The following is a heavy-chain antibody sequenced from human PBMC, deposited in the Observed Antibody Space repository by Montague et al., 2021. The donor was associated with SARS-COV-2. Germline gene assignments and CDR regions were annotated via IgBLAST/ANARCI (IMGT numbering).Heavy chain of an antibody. J-gene: IGHJ6*02. CDR1: GGSLSSY. D-gene: IGHD2-15*01. CDR3: ASHCGGGRCYFGMDV. CDR2: ISHGGGT. V-gene: IGHV4-34*01. Sequence: SETLSLTCDVYGGSLSSYWSWIRQPPGRGLEWVGQISHGGGTNCXPSLKSRVTISVDTSKNQVSLKLSSVTAADTAVCCCASHCGGGRCYFGMDVWGQGTTVTVSS.